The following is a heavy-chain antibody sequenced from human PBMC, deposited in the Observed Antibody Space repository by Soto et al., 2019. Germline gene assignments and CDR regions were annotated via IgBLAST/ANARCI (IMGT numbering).Heavy chain of an antibody. V-gene: IGHV3-23*01. J-gene: IGHJ4*02. D-gene: IGHD3-3*01. CDR2: ISGSGGST. Sequence: EVQLLESGGGLVQPGGSLRLSCVASGFTFGTYTMSWVRQAPGKGLEWVSAISGSGGSTFYADSVKGRFTISRDNSKSTVYLQVSYLRADDTALYYCAKGSGDYRPYYFDYWGQGSLVTVSS. CDR3: AKGSGDYRPYYFDY. CDR1: GFTFGTYT.